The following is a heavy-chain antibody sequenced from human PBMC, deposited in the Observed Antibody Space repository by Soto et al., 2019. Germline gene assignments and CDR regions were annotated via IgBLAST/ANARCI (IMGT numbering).Heavy chain of an antibody. D-gene: IGHD6-6*01. Sequence: PSETLSLTCTVSGGSISSYYWSWIRQPPGKGLEWIRYIYYSGSTNYNPSLKSRVTISVDTSKNQFSLKLSSVTAADTAVYYCASQYSSSSGLAYYFDYWGQGTLVTVSS. CDR3: ASQYSSSSGLAYYFDY. CDR1: GGSISSYY. CDR2: IYYSGST. J-gene: IGHJ4*02. V-gene: IGHV4-59*01.